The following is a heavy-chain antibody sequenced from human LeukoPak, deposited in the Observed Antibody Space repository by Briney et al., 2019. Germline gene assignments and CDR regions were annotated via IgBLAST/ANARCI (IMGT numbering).Heavy chain of an antibody. CDR2: ISGIGGNT. Sequence: GGSLRLFCASSGFTFSSCAMIGVRGARGKGLEGVPAISGIGGNTYYADTLKGRFTISRHNSKNTLYLQMNSLRAEDTAVYYCAKIGPGEYYFDYWGQGTLVTVSS. CDR3: AKIGPGEYYFDY. CDR1: GFTFSSCA. V-gene: IGHV3-23*01. D-gene: IGHD1-26*01. J-gene: IGHJ4*02.